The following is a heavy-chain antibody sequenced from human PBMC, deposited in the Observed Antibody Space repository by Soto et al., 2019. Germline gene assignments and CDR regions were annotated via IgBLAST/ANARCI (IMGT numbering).Heavy chain of an antibody. CDR2: ISSSSSYI. V-gene: IGHV3-21*01. CDR1: GFTFSSYS. D-gene: IGHD4-17*01. Sequence: EVQLVESGGGLVKPGGSLRLSCAASGFTFSSYSMNWVRQAPGKGLEWVSSISSSSSYIYYADSVKGRFTISRDNAKNSLYLQMNSLRAEDTAVYYCARDLGYGDRDAIYIWGQGTMVTVSP. J-gene: IGHJ3*02. CDR3: ARDLGYGDRDAIYI.